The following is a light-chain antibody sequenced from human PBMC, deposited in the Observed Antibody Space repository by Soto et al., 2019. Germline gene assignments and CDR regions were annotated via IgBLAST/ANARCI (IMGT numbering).Light chain of an antibody. Sequence: PGERATLSCRASQSLSSNYLAWYQQKPGQAPRLLIYGASSRATGIPDRFSGSGSGTDFTLTISRLEPEDFAVYYCQHYGSSWTFGQGTKVDIK. CDR2: GAS. CDR3: QHYGSSWT. CDR1: QSLSSNY. V-gene: IGKV3-20*01. J-gene: IGKJ1*01.